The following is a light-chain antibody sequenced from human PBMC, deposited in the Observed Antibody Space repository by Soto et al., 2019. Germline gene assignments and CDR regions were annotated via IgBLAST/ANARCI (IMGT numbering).Light chain of an antibody. CDR3: QRYNAFSQT. CDR1: QTINNW. CDR2: DAS. V-gene: IGKV1-5*01. Sequence: DIQMTQSPSSLSASVGDRVTITCRASQTINNWVAWYQQKPGKAPKVLIYDASTLESGVPSRFSGSGSETEFTLTIDTLQPDDFATYYCQRYNAFSQTFGQGTKVEI. J-gene: IGKJ1*01.